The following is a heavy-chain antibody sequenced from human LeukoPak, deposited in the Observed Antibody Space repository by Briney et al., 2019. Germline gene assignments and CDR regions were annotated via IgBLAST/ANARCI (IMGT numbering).Heavy chain of an antibody. V-gene: IGHV4-38-2*02. Sequence: SETLSLTCTVSGYSISSGYYWGWIRQPPGRGLEWIGSIYHSGTSYYNPSLKSRVTISVDTSKNQFSLNLSSVTAADKAVYYCARDLGRYYDRGTLSAFDIWGQGTMVTVSS. CDR2: IYHSGTS. CDR3: ARDLGRYYDRGTLSAFDI. CDR1: GYSISSGYY. J-gene: IGHJ3*02. D-gene: IGHD3-9*01.